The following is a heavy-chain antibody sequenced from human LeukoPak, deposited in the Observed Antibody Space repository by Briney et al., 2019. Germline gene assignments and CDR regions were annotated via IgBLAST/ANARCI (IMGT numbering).Heavy chain of an antibody. D-gene: IGHD2-15*01. J-gene: IGHJ6*02. Sequence: GESLKISCKGSGCSFTSYWIGWVRQMPGKGLEWMGIIYPGDSDTRYSPSFQGQVTISADKSISTAYLQWSSLKASDTAMYYCARHGGHNCSGGSCYYYYYGMDVWGQGTTVTVSS. CDR1: GCSFTSYW. CDR3: ARHGGHNCSGGSCYYYYYGMDV. CDR2: IYPGDSDT. V-gene: IGHV5-51*01.